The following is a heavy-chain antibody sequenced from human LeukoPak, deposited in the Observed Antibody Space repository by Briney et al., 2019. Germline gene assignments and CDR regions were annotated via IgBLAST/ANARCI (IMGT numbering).Heavy chain of an antibody. CDR3: ARDGFVGAADY. CDR2: IKQDGSEK. D-gene: IGHD6-13*01. V-gene: IGHV3-7*01. CDR1: EFIFSGYG. Sequence: GGSLRLSCAASEFIFSGYGMNWVRQAPGKGLEWVANIKQDGSEKQYVDSVRGRFTISRDNAKNSLYLQMNSLRVEDTAVYYCARDGFVGAADYWGQGTLVTVSS. J-gene: IGHJ4*02.